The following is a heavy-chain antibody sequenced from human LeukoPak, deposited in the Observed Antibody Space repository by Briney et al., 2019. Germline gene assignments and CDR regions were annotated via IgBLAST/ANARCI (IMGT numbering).Heavy chain of an antibody. CDR1: GFTFSSYG. CDR3: ARIIGSWYYLDY. J-gene: IGHJ4*02. Sequence: GGSLRLSCAASGFTFSSYGMHWVRQAPGKGLEWVAVISYDGSNKYYADSVKGRFTISRDNSKNTLYLQMNSLRAEDTAVYYCARIIGSWYYLDYWGQGTLVTVSS. CDR2: ISYDGSNK. D-gene: IGHD6-13*01. V-gene: IGHV3-30*03.